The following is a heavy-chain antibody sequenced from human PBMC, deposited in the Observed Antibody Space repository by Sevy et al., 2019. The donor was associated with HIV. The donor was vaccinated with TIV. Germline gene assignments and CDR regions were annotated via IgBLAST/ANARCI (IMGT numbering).Heavy chain of an antibody. Sequence: GGSLRLSCAASGLSFSNAWMAWVRQAPGKGLEWVGRIRSETGGGTTDFAAFAKGKFTISRDDPKNTLNLQMNSLKTEDTAVYYCAIDHRRDGMIVVPFEKWGLGTLVTVSS. D-gene: IGHD3-22*01. J-gene: IGHJ4*02. CDR3: AIDHRRDGMIVVPFEK. CDR2: IRSETGGGTT. V-gene: IGHV3-15*01. CDR1: GLSFSNAW.